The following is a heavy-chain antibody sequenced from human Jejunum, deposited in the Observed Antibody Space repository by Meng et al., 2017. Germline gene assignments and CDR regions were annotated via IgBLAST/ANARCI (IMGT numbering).Heavy chain of an antibody. CDR1: GYSISSSYY. D-gene: IGHD1-1*01. V-gene: IGHV4-38-2*02. CDR3: ARVRLDSVVDY. J-gene: IGHJ4*02. Sequence: GSLRLSCSVSGYSISSSYYWGWIRQPPGKGLEWIGSIYHSGNTYYSPSLKSRAIISVDTSENRFSLDLSSVTAADTAMYYCARVRLDSVVDYWGQGTLVTVSS. CDR2: IYHSGNT.